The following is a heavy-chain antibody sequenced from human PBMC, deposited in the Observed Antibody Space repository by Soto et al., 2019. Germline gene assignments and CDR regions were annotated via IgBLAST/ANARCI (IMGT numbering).Heavy chain of an antibody. V-gene: IGHV3-9*01. J-gene: IGHJ1*01. D-gene: IGHD6-13*01. CDR1: GFTCDDYA. CDR3: VKDESINWYSGHFRH. CDR2: INWNSGSI. Sequence: EVQLGESGGGLVQPGRSLRLSCAASGFTCDDYAMHWVRQVPGKGLEWVSGINWNSGSIGYGDSVKGRFAISRDNAKNSLHLQMNSLSAEDTAFYYCVKDESINWYSGHFRHWGQGTLVTVSS.